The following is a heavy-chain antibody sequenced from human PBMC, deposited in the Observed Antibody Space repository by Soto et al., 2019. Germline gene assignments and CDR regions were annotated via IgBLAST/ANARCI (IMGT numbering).Heavy chain of an antibody. D-gene: IGHD2-21*02. CDR1: GGSFSGYY. CDR2: INHSGST. V-gene: IGHV4-34*01. J-gene: IGHJ6*02. Sequence: SETLSLTCAVYGGSFSGYYWGWIRQPPGKGLEWIGEINHSGSTNYNPSLKSRVTISVDTSKNQFSLKLSSVTAADTAVYYCARGQRVVVTATLYGMDVWGQGTTVTVSS. CDR3: ARGQRVVVTATLYGMDV.